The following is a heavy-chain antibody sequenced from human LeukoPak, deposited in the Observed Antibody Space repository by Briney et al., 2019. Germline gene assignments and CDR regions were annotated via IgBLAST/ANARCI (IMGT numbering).Heavy chain of an antibody. CDR2: IYYTGST. CDR3: ARRAYSYGDFDY. V-gene: IGHV4-59*08. J-gene: IGHJ4*02. CDR1: VGSISSYY. Sequence: SETLSLTRIVPVGSISSYYWSWIRQPPGKGLEWIGYIYYTGSTNYNPSLKSRVTISVDTSKHQFSLKLSSVTAADTAVYYCARRAYSYGDFDYWGQGTLVTVSS. D-gene: IGHD5-18*01.